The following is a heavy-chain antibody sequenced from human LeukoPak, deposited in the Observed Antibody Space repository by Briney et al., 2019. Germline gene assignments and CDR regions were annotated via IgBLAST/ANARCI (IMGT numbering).Heavy chain of an antibody. J-gene: IGHJ5*02. Sequence: SETLSLTCAVYGGSFSGYYWSWIRQPPGKGLEWIGEINHSGSTNYNPSLKSRVTISVDTSKNQFSLKLSSVTAADTAVYYCARASAGFRARMVGSSSWYKWFDPWGQGTLVTVSS. CDR2: INHSGST. CDR1: GGSFSGYY. D-gene: IGHD6-13*01. CDR3: ARASAGFRARMVGSSSWYKWFDP. V-gene: IGHV4-34*01.